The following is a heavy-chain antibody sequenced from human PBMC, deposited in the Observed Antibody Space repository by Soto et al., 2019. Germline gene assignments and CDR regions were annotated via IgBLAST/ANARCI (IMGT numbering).Heavy chain of an antibody. CDR3: ARGASHYDFWSGFYYYYYTDV. J-gene: IGHJ6*03. CDR1: GYTFTSYD. CDR2: MNPNSGNT. D-gene: IGHD3-3*01. Sequence: GASVKVSCKASGYTFTSYDINWVRQATGQGLEWMGWMNPNSGNTGYAQKFQGRVTMTRNTSISTAYMELSSLRSEDTAVYYCARGASHYDFWSGFYYYYYTDVWGKGTTVTVSS. V-gene: IGHV1-8*01.